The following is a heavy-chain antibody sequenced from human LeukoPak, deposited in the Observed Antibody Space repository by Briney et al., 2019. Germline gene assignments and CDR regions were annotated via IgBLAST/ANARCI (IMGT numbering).Heavy chain of an antibody. CDR1: GGTFSSYA. Sequence: SVKVSCKASGGTFSSYAISWVRQAPGQGLEWMGGIIPIFGTANYAQKFQGRVTITADESTSTAYMELSSLRSEDTAVYYCARPPDYGDGTNDAFDIWGEGTMVTVSS. J-gene: IGHJ3*02. V-gene: IGHV1-69*13. CDR2: IIPIFGTA. CDR3: ARPPDYGDGTNDAFDI. D-gene: IGHD4-17*01.